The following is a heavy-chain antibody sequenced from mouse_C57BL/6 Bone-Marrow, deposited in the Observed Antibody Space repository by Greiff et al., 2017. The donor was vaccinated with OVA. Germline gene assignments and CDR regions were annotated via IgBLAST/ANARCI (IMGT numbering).Heavy chain of an antibody. CDR1: GYTFTSYW. Sequence: VQLQQPGAELVIPGASVKLSCKASGYTFTSYWMHWVKQRPGQGLEWIGEIDPSDSYTNYNQKFKGKSTLTVDKSSSTAYMQLSSLTSEDSAVYYCARNYWYFDVWGTGTTVTVSS. CDR2: IDPSDSYT. CDR3: ARNYWYFDV. V-gene: IGHV1-69*01. J-gene: IGHJ1*03.